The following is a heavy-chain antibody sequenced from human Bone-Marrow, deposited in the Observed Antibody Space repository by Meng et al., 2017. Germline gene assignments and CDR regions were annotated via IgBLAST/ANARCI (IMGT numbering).Heavy chain of an antibody. CDR1: GGSISSYY. D-gene: IGHD3-3*02. CDR2: IFYSGSA. V-gene: IGHV4-59*08. J-gene: IGHJ4*02. CDR3: ARHRGGTHFPDY. Sequence: ESLKISCTVSGGSISSYYWSWIRQPPGKGLEWIGYIFYSGSADYNPSLKSRVTISVDTSKNQFSLRLSSVTAADTAVYYCARHRGGTHFPDYWGQGTLVTVSS.